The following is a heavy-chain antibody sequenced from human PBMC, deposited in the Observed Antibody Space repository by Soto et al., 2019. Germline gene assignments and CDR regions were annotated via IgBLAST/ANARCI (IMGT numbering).Heavy chain of an antibody. J-gene: IGHJ4*02. D-gene: IGHD3-22*01. V-gene: IGHV3-23*01. CDR1: GFTFINFA. CDR3: AKGMYYYDSSGYRLFDY. Sequence: GGSLRLSCASSGFTFINFAMNWVRQAPGKGLEWVSGISVSGGTTYYADSVRGRFTVSRDNSKNSVFLQMNSLRAEDTAVYFCAKGMYYYDSSGYRLFDYWGQGTLVTVSS. CDR2: ISVSGGTT.